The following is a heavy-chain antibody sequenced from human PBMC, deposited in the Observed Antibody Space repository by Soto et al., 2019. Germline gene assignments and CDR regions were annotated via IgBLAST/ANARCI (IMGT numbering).Heavy chain of an antibody. J-gene: IGHJ4*02. Sequence: QVHLQESGPGLVKPSETMSLTCTASGASIRNFYWNWVRQFPGKGLEWIGHIYNGEGTNYHPSLKSRVTISVDTSKNQFSLKLSSVTVADTAVYYCAQTTGWPGFDYWGQGTLVAVSS. V-gene: IGHV4-59*01. D-gene: IGHD6-19*01. CDR1: GASIRNFY. CDR2: IYNGEGT. CDR3: AQTTGWPGFDY.